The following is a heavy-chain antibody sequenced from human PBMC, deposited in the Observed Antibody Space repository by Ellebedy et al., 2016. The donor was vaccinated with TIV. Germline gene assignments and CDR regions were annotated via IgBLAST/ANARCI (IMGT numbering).Heavy chain of an antibody. CDR2: INPSGGST. V-gene: IGHV1-46*01. CDR3: ARDFIYDYGDYGWFDP. J-gene: IGHJ5*02. Sequence: ASVKVSCXASGYTFTSYYIHWVRQAPGQGLEWMGIINPSGGSTNYAQKFQGRVTMTRDTSTSTVYMELSSLRSEDTAVYYCARDFIYDYGDYGWFDPWGQGTLVTVSS. D-gene: IGHD4-17*01. CDR1: GYTFTSYY.